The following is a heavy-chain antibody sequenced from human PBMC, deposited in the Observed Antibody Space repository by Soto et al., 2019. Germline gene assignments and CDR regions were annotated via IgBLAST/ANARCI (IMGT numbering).Heavy chain of an antibody. Sequence: GASVKVSCKASGYTFTSYGISWVRQAPGQGLEWMGWISAYNGNTNYAQKLQGRVTMTTDTSTSTAYMELRSLRSDDTAVYYCARDQVSVAGRFYYYDSSGYPEYFQHWGQGTLVTVSS. D-gene: IGHD3-22*01. J-gene: IGHJ1*01. V-gene: IGHV1-18*01. CDR2: ISAYNGNT. CDR3: ARDQVSVAGRFYYYDSSGYPEYFQH. CDR1: GYTFTSYG.